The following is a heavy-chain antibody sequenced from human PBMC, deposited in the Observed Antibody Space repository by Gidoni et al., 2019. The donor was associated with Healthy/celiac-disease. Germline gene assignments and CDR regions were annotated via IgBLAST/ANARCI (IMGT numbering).Heavy chain of an antibody. D-gene: IGHD3-16*01. CDR2: IIPILGIA. J-gene: IGHJ2*01. V-gene: IGHV1-69*10. Sequence: QVQLVQTVAEVRKPGSSVKCTCKASGGTFRSYAVSWVRQAPGQVRAWMGGIIPILGIANSAKKFQGRFTITADKSTSTAYMELSSLRSEDTAVYSCARGGGSKDWYFDLWGRGTLVTVSS. CDR1: GGTFRSYA. CDR3: ARGGGSKDWYFDL.